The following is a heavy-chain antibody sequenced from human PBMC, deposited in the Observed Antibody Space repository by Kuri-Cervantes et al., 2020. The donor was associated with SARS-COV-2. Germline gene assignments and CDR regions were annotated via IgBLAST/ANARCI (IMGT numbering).Heavy chain of an antibody. CDR2: ISGSGGST. J-gene: IGHJ4*02. CDR3: HISMVQGVITRDY. CDR1: GFTFSSYA. V-gene: IGHV3-23*01. D-gene: IGHD3-10*01. Sequence: GESLKISCAASGFTFSSYAMSWVRQAPGKGLEWVSAISGSGGSTYYADSVKGRFTISRDNSKNTLHLQMNSLKAEDTAVYYRHISMVQGVITRDYWGQGTLVTVSS.